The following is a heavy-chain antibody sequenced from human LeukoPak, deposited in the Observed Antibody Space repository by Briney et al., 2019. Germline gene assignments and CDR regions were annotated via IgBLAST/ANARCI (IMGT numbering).Heavy chain of an antibody. J-gene: IGHJ4*02. CDR1: GGTFSSYA. Sequence: EASVKVSCKASGGTFSSYAISWVRQAPGQGLEWMGGIIPIFGTANYAQKFQGRVTITADESTSTAYMELSSLRSEDTAVYYCARGRTLTKYYDSSGYYPYWGQGTLVTVSS. CDR2: IIPIFGTA. CDR3: ARGRTLTKYYDSSGYYPY. D-gene: IGHD3-22*01. V-gene: IGHV1-69*13.